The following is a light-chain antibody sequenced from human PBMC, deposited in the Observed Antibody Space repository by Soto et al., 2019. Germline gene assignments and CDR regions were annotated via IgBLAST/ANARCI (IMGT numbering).Light chain of an antibody. J-gene: IGLJ2*01. Sequence: QSALTQPASVSGSPGQSITISCTGTSSDVGGYNFVSWYQHHPGKAPKLMISGVTNRPSGISDRFSGSKSGITASLTISGLQADDEADYYCTSYTTRSKSVLFGGGTKLTVL. CDR3: TSYTTRSKSVL. V-gene: IGLV2-14*01. CDR1: SSDVGGYNF. CDR2: GVT.